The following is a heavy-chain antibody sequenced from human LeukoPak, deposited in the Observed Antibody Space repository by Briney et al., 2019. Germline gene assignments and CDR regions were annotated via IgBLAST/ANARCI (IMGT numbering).Heavy chain of an antibody. J-gene: IGHJ4*02. CDR1: GFTVSSNH. Sequence: GGSLRLSCAASGFTVSSNHMSWVRQAPGKGLEWVSVIYSGGSTDYADSVKGRFTISRDILKNTLYLQMNSLRAEDTAVYSCARGPAGYNWGQGTLVTVSS. D-gene: IGHD1-1*01. CDR2: IYSGGST. V-gene: IGHV3-53*01. CDR3: ARGPAGYN.